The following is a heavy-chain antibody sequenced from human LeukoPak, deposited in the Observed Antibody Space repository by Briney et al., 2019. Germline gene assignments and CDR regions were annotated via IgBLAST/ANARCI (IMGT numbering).Heavy chain of an antibody. Sequence: GGSLRLSCAASGFTFSDYYMSWLRQAPGKGREWVANIKQDGSEKYYVDSVKGRFTISRDNAKNSLYLQMNSLRAEDTAVYYCASPGDNYVWSIDYWGQGSLVTVSS. CDR1: GFTFSDYY. CDR3: ASPGDNYVWSIDY. CDR2: IKQDGSEK. J-gene: IGHJ4*02. V-gene: IGHV3-7*01. D-gene: IGHD4/OR15-4a*01.